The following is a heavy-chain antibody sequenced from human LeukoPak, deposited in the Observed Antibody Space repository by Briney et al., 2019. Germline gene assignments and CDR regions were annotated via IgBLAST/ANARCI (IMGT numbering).Heavy chain of an antibody. V-gene: IGHV1-18*01. D-gene: IGHD6-13*01. CDR1: GYTFNTYG. CDR2: ISGYNGKT. J-gene: IGHJ4*02. CDR3: ARSAESSSWVEFDY. Sequence: ASVKVSCKASGYTFNTYGITWVRQAPGQGLEWMGWISGYNGKTKYAQKLQDRVTVTTDTSTTTAYMELRSLTSDDTAVYYCARSAESSSWVEFDYWGQGTLVTVSS.